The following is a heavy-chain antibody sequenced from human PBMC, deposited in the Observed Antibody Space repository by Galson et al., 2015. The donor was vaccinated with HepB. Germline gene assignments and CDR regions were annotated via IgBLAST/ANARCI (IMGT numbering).Heavy chain of an antibody. CDR2: IWYDGSNK. D-gene: IGHD2-15*01. J-gene: IGHJ5*02. CDR3: ARDSCSGGSCYSSSWFDP. Sequence: SLRLSCAASGFTFSSYGMHWVRQAPGKGLEWVAVIWYDGSNKYYADSVKGRFTISRDNSKNTLYLQMNSLRAEDTAVYYCARDSCSGGSCYSSSWFDPWGQGTLVTVSS. V-gene: IGHV3-33*01. CDR1: GFTFSSYG.